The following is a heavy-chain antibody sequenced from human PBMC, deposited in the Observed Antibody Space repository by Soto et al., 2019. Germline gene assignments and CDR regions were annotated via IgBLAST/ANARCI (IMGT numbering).Heavy chain of an antibody. V-gene: IGHV3-15*07. Sequence: PGGSLRLSCAASSVTFSNAWMNWVRQAPGKGLEWVGCIKSKTDGGTTDYAAPVKGRFTISRDDSKNTLYLQMNSLKTEDTAVYYCASGVYYYGSGHYAFDIWGQGTMVTVS. CDR3: ASGVYYYGSGHYAFDI. D-gene: IGHD3-10*01. CDR1: SVTFSNAW. CDR2: IKSKTDGGTT. J-gene: IGHJ3*02.